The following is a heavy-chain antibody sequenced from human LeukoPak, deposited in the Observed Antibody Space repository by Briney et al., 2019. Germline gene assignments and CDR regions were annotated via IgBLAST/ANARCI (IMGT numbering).Heavy chain of an antibody. Sequence: ASVKVSCKASGYTFTGYYMHWVRQAPGQGLECMGWINPNSGGTNYAQKFQGRVTMTRDTSISTAYMELSRLRSDDTAVYYCARGTPLRFLEWYLDYWGQGTLATVSS. J-gene: IGHJ4*02. CDR2: INPNSGGT. V-gene: IGHV1-2*02. CDR3: ARGTPLRFLEWYLDY. D-gene: IGHD3-3*01. CDR1: GYTFTGYY.